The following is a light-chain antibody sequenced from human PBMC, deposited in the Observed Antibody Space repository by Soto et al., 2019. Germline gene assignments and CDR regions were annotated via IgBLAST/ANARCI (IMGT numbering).Light chain of an antibody. V-gene: IGKV1-5*03. Sequence: GDRVTITCRASQSIGSHLAWYQQKPGKAPKLLIYKASSLESGVPSRFSGSGSGTEFTLTISSLQPDDFATYYCQQYDTYSLTFGQGTKVEIK. CDR2: KAS. CDR3: QQYDTYSLT. CDR1: QSIGSH. J-gene: IGKJ1*01.